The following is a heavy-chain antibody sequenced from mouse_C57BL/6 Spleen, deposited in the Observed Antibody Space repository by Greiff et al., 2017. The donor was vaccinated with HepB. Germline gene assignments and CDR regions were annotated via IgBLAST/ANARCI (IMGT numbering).Heavy chain of an antibody. CDR1: GYAFSSYW. Sequence: QVQLQQSGAELVKPGASVKISCKASGYAFSSYWMNWVKQRPGKGLEWIGQIYPGDGDTNYNGKFKGKATLTADKSSSTAYMQLSSLTSEDSAVYFCARCPIYYYGSGGIGHYAMDYWGQGTSVTVSS. CDR2: IYPGDGDT. CDR3: ARCPIYYYGSGGIGHYAMDY. D-gene: IGHD1-1*01. J-gene: IGHJ4*01. V-gene: IGHV1-80*01.